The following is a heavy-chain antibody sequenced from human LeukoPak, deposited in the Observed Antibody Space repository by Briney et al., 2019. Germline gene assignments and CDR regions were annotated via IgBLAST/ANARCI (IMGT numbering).Heavy chain of an antibody. D-gene: IGHD1-1*01. CDR2: INPSGGST. CDR3: ARATPASQPEFDY. CDR1: GYTFTSYG. J-gene: IGHJ4*02. Sequence: PWASVKVSCKASGYTFTSYGISWVRQAPGQGLEWMGIINPSGGSTSNAQKFQGRVTMTRDTSTSTVYMELSSLRSEDTAVYYCARATPASQPEFDYWGQGTLVTVSS. V-gene: IGHV1-46*01.